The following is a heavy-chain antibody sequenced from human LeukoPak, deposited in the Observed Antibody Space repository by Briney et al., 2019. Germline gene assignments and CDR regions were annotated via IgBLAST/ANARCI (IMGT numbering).Heavy chain of an antibody. V-gene: IGHV4-39*01. D-gene: IGHD4-17*01. CDR3: ARTALYGDYAPPNYYYYYMDV. Sequence: SETLSLTCTVSGGSISSSSYYWGWIRQPPGKGLEWIGTLYYSVSTYYNPSLKSRVAISVDTFKNQFSLKLSSVTAADTAVYYCARTALYGDYAPPNYYYYYMDVWGKGTTVTVSS. CDR1: GGSISSSSYY. J-gene: IGHJ6*03. CDR2: LYYSVST.